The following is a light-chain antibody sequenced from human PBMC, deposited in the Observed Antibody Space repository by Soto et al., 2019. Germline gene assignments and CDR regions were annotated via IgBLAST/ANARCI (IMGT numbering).Light chain of an antibody. J-gene: IGKJ1*01. CDR2: DAS. Sequence: EIVLTQSPATLSLSPGERATLSCRATQSVRGSLAWYLQQPGQAPRLLIYDASKRATGIPARFSGSGSGTDFTLTISSLEPKDFAVYYCQQRSNWPGTFGQGTKVEIK. V-gene: IGKV3-11*01. CDR3: QQRSNWPGT. CDR1: QSVRGS.